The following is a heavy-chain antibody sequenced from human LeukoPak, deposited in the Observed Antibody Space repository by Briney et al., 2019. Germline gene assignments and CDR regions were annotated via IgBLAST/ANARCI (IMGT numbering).Heavy chain of an antibody. D-gene: IGHD3-10*01. Sequence: PGRSLRLSCAASGFTFSSYAMHWVRQAPGKGLEWVAVISYDGSNKYYADSVKGRFTISRDNSKNTLYLQMNSLRAEDTAVYYCASINYGSGSYYKNPHWFDPWGQGTLVTVSS. CDR1: GFTFSSYA. J-gene: IGHJ5*02. CDR3: ASINYGSGSYYKNPHWFDP. CDR2: ISYDGSNK. V-gene: IGHV3-30-3*01.